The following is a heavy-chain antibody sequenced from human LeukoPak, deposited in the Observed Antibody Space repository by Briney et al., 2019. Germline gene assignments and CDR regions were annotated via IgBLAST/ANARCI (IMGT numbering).Heavy chain of an antibody. J-gene: IGHJ4*02. CDR1: GGSISSSY. Sequence: SETLSLTCTVSGGSISSSYWSWIRQPPGKGLEWIGYIYYSGSTNYNPSLKSRVTISVDTSKNQFSLKLSSVTAADTAVYYCARQSAAAGDFDYWGQGTLVTVSS. CDR2: IYYSGST. CDR3: ARQSAAAGDFDY. D-gene: IGHD6-13*01. V-gene: IGHV4-59*08.